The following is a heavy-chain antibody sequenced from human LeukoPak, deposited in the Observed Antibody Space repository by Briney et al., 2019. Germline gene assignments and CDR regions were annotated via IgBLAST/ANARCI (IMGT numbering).Heavy chain of an antibody. J-gene: IGHJ4*02. Sequence: PGGSLRLSCAASRFSFSTHRMNWVRQAPGKGLEWVSYISSTSSTIYYADSVKGRFTISRDNAKNSLYLQMNSLRAEDTAVYYCARTRVGATSPFDSWGQGTLVTVSS. V-gene: IGHV3-48*04. CDR1: RFSFSTHR. D-gene: IGHD1-26*01. CDR3: ARTRVGATSPFDS. CDR2: ISSTSSTI.